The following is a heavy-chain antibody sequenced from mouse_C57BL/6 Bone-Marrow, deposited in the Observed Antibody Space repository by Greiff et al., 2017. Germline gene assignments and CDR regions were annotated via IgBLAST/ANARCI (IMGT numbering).Heavy chain of an antibody. CDR1: GYTFTDYE. V-gene: IGHV1-15*01. CDR3: ARLWFRNYFDY. CDR2: IDPETGG. J-gene: IGHJ2*01. D-gene: IGHD2-2*01. Sequence: QVHVKQSGAELVRPGASVTLSCKASGYTFTDYEMHWVKQTPVHGLEWIGAIDPETGGTADKSSSTAYMELRSLTSEDSAVYFCARLWFRNYFDYWGQGTTLTVSS.